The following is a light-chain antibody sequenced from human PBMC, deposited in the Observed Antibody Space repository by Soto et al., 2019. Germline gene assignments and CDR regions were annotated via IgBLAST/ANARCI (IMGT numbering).Light chain of an antibody. CDR2: RNN. V-gene: IGLV1-47*01. J-gene: IGLJ2*01. Sequence: QSVLTQPPSASGTPGQRVTISCSGSSSNVGSNYVYWYQQLPGTAPKLLIYRNNQQPSEVPDRFSGSKSGTSASLAISGLRSEDEADYYCAAWDDSLSAVVFGRGTKLTVL. CDR3: AAWDDSLSAVV. CDR1: SSNVGSNY.